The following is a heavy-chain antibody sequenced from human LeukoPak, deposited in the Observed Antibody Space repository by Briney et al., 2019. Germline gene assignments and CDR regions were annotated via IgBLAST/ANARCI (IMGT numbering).Heavy chain of an antibody. CDR3: ARVPRYCSSTSCLYYYYMDV. CDR1: GFTFSSYE. CDR2: ISSSGSTM. D-gene: IGHD2-2*01. Sequence: GGSLRLSCAASGFTFSSYEMNWIRQAPGKGLEWVSYISSSGSTMYYADSVKGQFTISRDNAKNSLYLQMNSLRAEDTAVYYCARVPRYCSSTSCLYYYYMDVWGKGTTVTVSS. J-gene: IGHJ6*03. V-gene: IGHV3-48*03.